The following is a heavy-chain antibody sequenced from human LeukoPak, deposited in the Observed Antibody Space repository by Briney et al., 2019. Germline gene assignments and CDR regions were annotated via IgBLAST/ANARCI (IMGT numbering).Heavy chain of an antibody. V-gene: IGHV3-7*01. CDR2: IKQDGSEK. D-gene: IGHD5-24*01. J-gene: IGHJ3*02. Sequence: GGSLRLSCAASGFTFSSYWMSWVRQAPGKGLEWVANIKQDGSEKYYVDSVKGRFTISRDNAKNSLYLQMNSLRAEDTAVYYCAREAVEMATIWREADDAFDIWGQGTMVTVSS. CDR1: GFTFSSYW. CDR3: AREAVEMATIWREADDAFDI.